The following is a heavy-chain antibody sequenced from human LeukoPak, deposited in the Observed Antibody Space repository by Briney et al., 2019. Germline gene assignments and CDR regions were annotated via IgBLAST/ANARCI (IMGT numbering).Heavy chain of an antibody. CDR1: GFTFSSYT. J-gene: IGHJ4*02. V-gene: IGHV3-23*01. Sequence: GGSLRLSCAASGFTFSSYTMSWVRQAPGKGLEWVSTITTSDGNTYYADSVKGRFTISRDNSKNTLYLQMNSLRAEDTAVYYCARGSLPYYYDSSGYLCYFDYWGQGTLVTVSS. CDR3: ARGSLPYYYDSSGYLCYFDY. D-gene: IGHD3-22*01. CDR2: ITTSDGNT.